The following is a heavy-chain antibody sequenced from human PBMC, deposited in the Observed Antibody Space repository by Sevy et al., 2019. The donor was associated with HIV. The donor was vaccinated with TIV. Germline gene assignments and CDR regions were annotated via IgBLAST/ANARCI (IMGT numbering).Heavy chain of an antibody. J-gene: IGHJ4*02. CDR2: INPNSGGT. CDR3: ARVHDLNCSGGSCYWGYYFDY. Sequence: ASVKVSCKASGYTFTGYYMHWVRQAPGQGLEWMGWINPNSGGTNYAQKFQGRVTMTRDTSISTAYMGLSRLRSDDTAVYYCARVHDLNCSGGSCYWGYYFDYWGQGTLVTVSS. V-gene: IGHV1-2*02. D-gene: IGHD2-15*01. CDR1: GYTFTGYY.